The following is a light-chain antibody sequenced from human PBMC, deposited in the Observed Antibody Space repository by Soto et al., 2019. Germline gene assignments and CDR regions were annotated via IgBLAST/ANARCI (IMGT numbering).Light chain of an antibody. V-gene: IGKV1-12*01. CDR3: QQANRPYT. J-gene: IGKJ2*01. CDR1: QGIRSW. Sequence: DIQMTQSPSSVSASVGDRVTISCRASQGIRSWLAWYQQKPGKAPKLLIYATSTLQSGVPSRFIVSGSGTDFTLTISSLQPEDFATYYCQQANRPYTFGQGTKLEIK. CDR2: ATS.